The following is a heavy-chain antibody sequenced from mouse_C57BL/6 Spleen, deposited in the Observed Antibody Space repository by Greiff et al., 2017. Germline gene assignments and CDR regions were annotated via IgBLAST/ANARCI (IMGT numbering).Heavy chain of an antibody. V-gene: IGHV1-22*01. CDR1: GYTFTDYN. Sequence: EVKLMESGPELVKPGASVKMSCKASGYTFTDYNMHWVKQSHGKSLEWIGYINPNNGGTSYNQKFKGKATLTVNKSSSTAYMELRSLTSEDSAVYYCARPFITTVVEGGYAMDYWGQGTSVTVSS. J-gene: IGHJ4*01. D-gene: IGHD1-1*01. CDR2: INPNNGGT. CDR3: ARPFITTVVEGGYAMDY.